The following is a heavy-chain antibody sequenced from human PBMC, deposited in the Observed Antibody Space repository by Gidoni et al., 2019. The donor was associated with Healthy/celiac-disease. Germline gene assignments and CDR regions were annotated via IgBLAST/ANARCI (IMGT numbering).Heavy chain of an antibody. J-gene: IGHJ5*02. V-gene: IGHV3-30*01. CDR1: GFTFSSYA. CDR2: ISYDGSNK. Sequence: QVQLVESGGGVVQPGRSLRRSCAASGFTFSSYAMHWVRQAPGKGLEWVAVISYDGSNKYYADSVKGRFTISRDNSKNTLYLQMNSLRAEDTAVYYCAREKDYTWFDPWGQGTLVTVSS. CDR3: AREKDYTWFDP.